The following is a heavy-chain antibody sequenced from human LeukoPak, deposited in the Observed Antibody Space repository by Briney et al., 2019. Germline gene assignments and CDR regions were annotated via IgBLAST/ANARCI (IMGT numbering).Heavy chain of an antibody. CDR2: IKQDGSEK. J-gene: IGHJ6*03. CDR3: AKEGREAYMDV. CDR1: GFTFSSYW. Sequence: GGSLRLSCAASGFTFSSYWMSWVRQAPGKGLEWVANIKQDGSEKYYVDSVKGRFTISRDNAKNSLYLQMNSLRAEDTAVYYCAKEGREAYMDVWGKGTTVTVSS. V-gene: IGHV3-7*03.